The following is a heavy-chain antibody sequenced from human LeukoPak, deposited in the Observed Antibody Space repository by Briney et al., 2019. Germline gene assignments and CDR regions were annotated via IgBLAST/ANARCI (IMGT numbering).Heavy chain of an antibody. CDR3: AIGPGGLFHY. CDR2: ISSSSSTT. CDR1: GFTFSSYS. D-gene: IGHD4-23*01. Sequence: PGGSLRLSCAASGFTFSSYSMNWVRQAPGKGLEWVSYISSSSSTTYYADSVKGRFTISRDNSKNTLYLQMNSLRVEDTAVYYCAIGPGGLFHYWGQGTLVTVSS. V-gene: IGHV3-48*01. J-gene: IGHJ4*02.